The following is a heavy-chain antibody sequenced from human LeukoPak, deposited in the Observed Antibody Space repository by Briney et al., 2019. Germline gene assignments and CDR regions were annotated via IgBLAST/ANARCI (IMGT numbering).Heavy chain of an antibody. Sequence: GGSLRLSCAASGLTFSRCGMHWVRQAPGKGLEWVAFVRYDGIIKYYAYGVKGRFTMSRDNSRNTLYWQMSSLGAEDTAVYYCEIDLTTEHYYYHYSMDVWGKGTTVTVSS. CDR2: VRYDGIIK. J-gene: IGHJ6*03. D-gene: IGHD3-9*01. V-gene: IGHV3-30*02. CDR3: EIDLTTEHYYYHYSMDV. CDR1: GLTFSRCG.